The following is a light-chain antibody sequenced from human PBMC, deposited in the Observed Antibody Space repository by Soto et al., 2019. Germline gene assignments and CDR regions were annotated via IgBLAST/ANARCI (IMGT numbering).Light chain of an antibody. CDR3: QQYNVWPLT. V-gene: IGKV3-15*01. CDR1: QSVSSN. Sequence: EIVMTKSPATLSVSPGERATLSCRASQSVSSNLAWYQQKPGQTPKLLIYVASTRATGIPARFSGSGSGTEFTLTISSLQSEDFAVYYCQQYNVWPLTFGGGTKVEFK. J-gene: IGKJ4*01. CDR2: VAS.